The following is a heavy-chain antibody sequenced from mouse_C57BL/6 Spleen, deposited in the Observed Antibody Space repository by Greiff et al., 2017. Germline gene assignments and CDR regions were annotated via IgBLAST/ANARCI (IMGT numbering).Heavy chain of an antibody. CDR1: GYAFSSSW. CDR2: IYPGDGDT. Sequence: VKLMESGPELVKPGASVKISCKASGYAFSSSWMNWVKQRPGKGLEWIGRIYPGDGDTNYNGKFKGKATLTADKSSSTAYMQLSSLTSEDSAVYFCARINYGNLYAMDYWGQGTSVTVSS. D-gene: IGHD2-1*01. V-gene: IGHV1-82*01. CDR3: ARINYGNLYAMDY. J-gene: IGHJ4*01.